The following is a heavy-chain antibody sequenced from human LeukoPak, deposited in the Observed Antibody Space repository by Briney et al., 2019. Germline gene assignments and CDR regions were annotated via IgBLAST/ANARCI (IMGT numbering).Heavy chain of an antibody. CDR2: IIPIFGTA. J-gene: IGHJ6*02. Sequence: SVKVSCKASGGTFISYAISWVRQAPGQGLEWMGGIIPIFGTANYAQKFQGRVTITADESTSTAYMELSSLRSEDTAVYYCARDDPRRPYYYYYGMDVWGQGTTVTVSS. CDR3: ARDDPRRPYYYYYGMDV. V-gene: IGHV1-69*13. CDR1: GGTFISYA.